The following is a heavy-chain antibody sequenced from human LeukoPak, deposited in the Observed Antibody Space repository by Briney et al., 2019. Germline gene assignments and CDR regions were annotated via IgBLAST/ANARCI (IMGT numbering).Heavy chain of an antibody. V-gene: IGHV3-66*02. CDR3: ARSWDARLNFDY. D-gene: IGHD1-26*01. J-gene: IGHJ4*02. Sequence: GGSLRLSCAASGFIVNRNYMNWVRQVPGKGLKWVSVIYSDGSTHYADSVQGRFIISRDNSKNTVGLQMNDLRTEDTAVYYCARSWDARLNFDYWGQGTLVTVSS. CDR1: GFIVNRNY. CDR2: IYSDGST.